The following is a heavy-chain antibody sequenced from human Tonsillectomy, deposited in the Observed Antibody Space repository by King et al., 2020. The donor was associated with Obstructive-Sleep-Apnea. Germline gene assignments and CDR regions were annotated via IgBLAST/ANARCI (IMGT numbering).Heavy chain of an antibody. CDR2: IYYDDDK. J-gene: IGHJ4*02. D-gene: IGHD3-10*01. Sequence: TLKESGPTLMKPTQTLTLTCTFSGFSLTTSGVGVGWIRQPPGKALEWLALIYYDDDKRYSPSLKTRLTITKDTSKNQVVLTMTNVDPVDTATYFCTHEVGGFGDFARFDYWGQGTLVTVSS. CDR3: THEVGGFGDFARFDY. V-gene: IGHV2-5*02. CDR1: GFSLTTSGVG.